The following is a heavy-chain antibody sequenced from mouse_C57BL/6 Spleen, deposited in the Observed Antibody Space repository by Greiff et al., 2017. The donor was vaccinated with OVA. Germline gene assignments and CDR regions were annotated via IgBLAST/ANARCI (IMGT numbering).Heavy chain of an antibody. CDR1: GYAFSSYW. Sequence: QVHVKQSGSELVKPGASVKISCKASGYAFSSYWMNWVKQRPGKGLEWIGQIYPGDGDTNYNGKFKGKATLTADKSSSTAYMQLSSLTSEDSAVYFCARSGYFDYWGQGTTLTVSS. CDR3: ARSGYFDY. CDR2: IYPGDGDT. J-gene: IGHJ2*01. V-gene: IGHV1-80*01. D-gene: IGHD3-2*02.